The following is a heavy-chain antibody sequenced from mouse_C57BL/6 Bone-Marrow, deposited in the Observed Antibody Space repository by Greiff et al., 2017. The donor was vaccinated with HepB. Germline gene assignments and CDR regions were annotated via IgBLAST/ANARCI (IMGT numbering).Heavy chain of an antibody. CDR2: INPGSGGT. D-gene: IGHD1-1*01. V-gene: IGHV1-54*01. J-gene: IGHJ2*01. Sequence: VHLVESGAELVRPGTSVKVSCKASGYAFTNYLIEWVKQRPGQGLEWIGVINPGSGGTNYNEKFKGKATLTADKSSSTAYMQLSSLTSEDSAVYFCARSDYGSSYVYFDYWGQGTTLTVSS. CDR1: GYAFTNYL. CDR3: ARSDYGSSYVYFDY.